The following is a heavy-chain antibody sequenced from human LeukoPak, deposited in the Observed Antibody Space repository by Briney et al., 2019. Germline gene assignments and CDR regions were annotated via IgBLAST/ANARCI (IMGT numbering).Heavy chain of an antibody. CDR2: ISAYNGNT. Sequence: ASVKVSCKASGYTFTSYGISWVRQAPGQGLEWMGWISAYNGNTNYAQKLQGRVTMTTDTSTSTAYMELRSLRSDDTAVYYCARVPLWFGELLGYYFDYWGQGTLVTVSS. CDR3: ARVPLWFGELLGYYFDY. CDR1: GYTFTSYG. J-gene: IGHJ4*02. D-gene: IGHD3-10*01. V-gene: IGHV1-18*01.